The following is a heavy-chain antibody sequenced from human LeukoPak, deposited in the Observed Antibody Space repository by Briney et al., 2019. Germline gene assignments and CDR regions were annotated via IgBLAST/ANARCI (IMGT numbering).Heavy chain of an antibody. CDR2: ISAYNGNT. D-gene: IGHD3-10*01. CDR3: ARVLWFGELLPDDY. J-gene: IGHJ4*02. Sequence: ASVKVSCKASGYTFTSYGISWVRQAPGQGLEWMGWISAYNGNTNYAQELQGRVTMTTDTSTSTAYMELRSLRSDDTAVYYCARVLWFGELLPDDYWGQGTLVTVSS. CDR1: GYTFTSYG. V-gene: IGHV1-18*04.